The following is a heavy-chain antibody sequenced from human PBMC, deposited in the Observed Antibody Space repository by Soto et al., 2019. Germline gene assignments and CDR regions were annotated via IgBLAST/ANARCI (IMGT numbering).Heavy chain of an antibody. CDR3: TRDPYGGSRYYFDS. CDR1: GFTFTRYA. CDR2: VSDSGGST. D-gene: IGHD1-26*01. J-gene: IGHJ4*02. V-gene: IGHV3-23*01. Sequence: EVLLLESGGGLVQPGGSLRLSCAASGFTFTRYAMAWVRQAPGKGLEWVSRVSDSGGSTIYADSVKGRFTISRDNSKNTLYLQMNSLRDEDTAVYYCTRDPYGGSRYYFDSWGQGTLVTVSS.